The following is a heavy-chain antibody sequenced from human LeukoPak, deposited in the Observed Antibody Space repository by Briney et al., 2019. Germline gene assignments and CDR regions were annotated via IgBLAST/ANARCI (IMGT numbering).Heavy chain of an antibody. V-gene: IGHV4-34*01. J-gene: IGHJ4*02. D-gene: IGHD1-1*01. CDR1: GVSFCGFY. CDR2: INHSKST. Sequence: PSETLSLTCAVYGVSFCGFYWSWIRQPPGKGLEWIGEINHSKSTNYNPSLKSRVTISVDTSKTQFSLKLSSVTAAHTAVYSCGRGAGWTGTGFDYWGQGTLVTVSS. CDR3: GRGAGWTGTGFDY.